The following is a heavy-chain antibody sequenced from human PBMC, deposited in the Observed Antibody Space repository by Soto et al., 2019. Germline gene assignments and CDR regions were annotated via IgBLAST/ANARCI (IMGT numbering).Heavy chain of an antibody. CDR2: IVYSGGT. J-gene: IGHJ4*02. Sequence: SETLSLTCAVSGGSIDSSAYYWGWIRQPPGKGLEWIGSIVYSGGTYYNPSLKGRVTISVDTSKNQFSLKLSSVTAADTAVYYCARRDCGGDCYSWYYWGQGTLVTVSS. V-gene: IGHV4-39*01. CDR3: ARRDCGGDCYSWYY. D-gene: IGHD2-21*02. CDR1: GGSIDSSAYY.